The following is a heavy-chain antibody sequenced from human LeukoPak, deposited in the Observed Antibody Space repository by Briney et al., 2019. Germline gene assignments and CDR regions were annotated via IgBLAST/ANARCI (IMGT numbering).Heavy chain of an antibody. Sequence: SETLSPTCTVSGGSISSGSYYWSWIRQPAGKGLEWIGRIYTSGSTNYNPSLKSRVTISVDTSKNQFSLKLSSVTAADTAVYYCAREGIAAAGTGDYWGQGTLVTVSS. V-gene: IGHV4-61*02. D-gene: IGHD6-13*01. CDR3: AREGIAAAGTGDY. J-gene: IGHJ4*02. CDR1: GGSISSGSYY. CDR2: IYTSGST.